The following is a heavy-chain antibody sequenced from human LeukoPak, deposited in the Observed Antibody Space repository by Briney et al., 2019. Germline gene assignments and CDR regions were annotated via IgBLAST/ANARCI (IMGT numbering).Heavy chain of an antibody. CDR3: AREFTGWFDP. CDR1: GGTFSSYA. J-gene: IGHJ5*02. D-gene: IGHD3-16*01. V-gene: IGHV1-69*05. Sequence: SVKVSCKASGGTFSSYAISWVRQTPGQGLEWMGGIIPIFGTANYAQKFQGRVTITTDESTSTAYMELSSLRSEDTAVYYCAREFTGWFDPWGQGTLVTVSS. CDR2: IIPIFGTA.